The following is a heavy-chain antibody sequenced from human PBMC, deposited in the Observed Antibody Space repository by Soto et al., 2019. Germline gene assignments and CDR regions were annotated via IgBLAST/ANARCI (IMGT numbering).Heavy chain of an antibody. CDR2: MNPNSGNT. J-gene: IGHJ6*03. CDR3: ARGLHGGSGSYGFYYYYYYMDV. Sequence: QVQLVQSGAEVKKPGASVKVSCKASGYTFTSYDINWVRQATGQGLEWMGWMNPNSGNTGYAQKFQDRVTMTRNTSISTTYMELSSLRSEDTAVDYCARGLHGGSGSYGFYYYYYYMDVWGKGTTVTVSS. V-gene: IGHV1-8*01. D-gene: IGHD3-10*01. CDR1: GYTFTSYD.